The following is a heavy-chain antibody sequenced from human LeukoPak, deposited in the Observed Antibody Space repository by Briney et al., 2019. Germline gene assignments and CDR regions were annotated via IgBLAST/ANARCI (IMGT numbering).Heavy chain of an antibody. J-gene: IGHJ4*02. D-gene: IGHD2-15*01. Sequence: SETLSLTCTVSGGSISSGDYYWSSIRQPPGKGLEWIGYIYYSGRTYYNPSLKSRVTISVDTSKNQFSLKLSSVTAADTAVYYCARGRYCSGGSCADYWGQGTLVTVSS. CDR1: GGSISSGDYY. V-gene: IGHV4-30-4*08. CDR3: ARGRYCSGGSCADY. CDR2: IYYSGRT.